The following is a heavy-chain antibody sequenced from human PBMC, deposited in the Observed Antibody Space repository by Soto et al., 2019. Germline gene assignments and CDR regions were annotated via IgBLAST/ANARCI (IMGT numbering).Heavy chain of an antibody. V-gene: IGHV4-59*08. CDR1: GGSISSFY. Sequence: ETLSLTCTVTGGSISSFYWSWIRQPPGQGLEWIGYIYYSGSTNYNPSLKSRVTISVDTSKNQFSLKLSSVTAADTAVYYCARASPELRYFDWLLTLWGQGTLVTVSS. J-gene: IGHJ4*02. D-gene: IGHD3-9*01. CDR3: ARASPELRYFDWLLTL. CDR2: IYYSGST.